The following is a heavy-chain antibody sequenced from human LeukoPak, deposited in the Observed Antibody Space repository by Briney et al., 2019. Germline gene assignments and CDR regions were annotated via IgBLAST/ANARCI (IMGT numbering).Heavy chain of an antibody. Sequence: GGSLRLFCSKGGFTFINRWMIGGRQAPGKGLEWVGRIKSKTNGGTTDYAAPVKGRFTISRDDSKNTLFLQMNRLKIEDTAVYYFSICAKVAITVLDYWGQGTLVTVSS. CDR1: GFTFINRW. J-gene: IGHJ4*02. D-gene: IGHD2/OR15-2a*01. V-gene: IGHV3-15*01. CDR3: SICAKVAITVLDY. CDR2: IKSKTNGGTT.